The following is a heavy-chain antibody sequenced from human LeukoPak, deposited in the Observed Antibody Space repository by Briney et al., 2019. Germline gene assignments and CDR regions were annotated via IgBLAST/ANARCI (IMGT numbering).Heavy chain of an antibody. CDR1: GFPFSSYG. J-gene: IGHJ3*02. Sequence: QPGGSLRLSCAGSGFPFSSYGMSWVRQAPGKGLEWVSDLSGSGTRTYYADSVKGRFTISGDNAKNTLYLQMNRLRAEDTAVYYCARSGRGGAFDIWGQGTMVTVTS. D-gene: IGHD1-26*01. CDR2: LSGSGTRT. CDR3: ARSGRGGAFDI. V-gene: IGHV3-23*01.